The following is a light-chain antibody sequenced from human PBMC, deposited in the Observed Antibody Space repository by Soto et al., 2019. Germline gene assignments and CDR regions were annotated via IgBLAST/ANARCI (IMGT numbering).Light chain of an antibody. Sequence: QSALTPPAAVSGSPGQSITIPCTGTRTDVGGYNFVYWYQQHPGKAPKLIIYEVSNRPSGVSNRFSGSKSDNTASLTISGLQAEDEADYYCCSYVSSKTYVFGTGTKVTVL. CDR1: RTDVGGYNF. CDR2: EVS. J-gene: IGLJ1*01. CDR3: CSYVSSKTYV. V-gene: IGLV2-14*01.